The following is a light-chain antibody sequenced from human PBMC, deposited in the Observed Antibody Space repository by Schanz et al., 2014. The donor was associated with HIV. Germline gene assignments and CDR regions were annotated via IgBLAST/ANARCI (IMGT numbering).Light chain of an antibody. Sequence: QSALTQPASVSGSPGQSITISCTGTSNDVGGYNFVPWYQQHPGKAPKLIIYDVSNRPSGVSNRFSGSKSGITASLTISGLQADDEADYYCNSYTSTSTRVFGGGTKLTVL. CDR1: SNDVGGYNF. CDR3: NSYTSTSTRV. V-gene: IGLV2-14*03. CDR2: DVS. J-gene: IGLJ3*02.